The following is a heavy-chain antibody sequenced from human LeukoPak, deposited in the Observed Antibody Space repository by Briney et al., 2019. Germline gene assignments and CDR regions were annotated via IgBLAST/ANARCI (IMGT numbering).Heavy chain of an antibody. Sequence: GGSLRLSCAASGFTFSSYGMHWVRQAPGKGLEWVAYIQYDGSNQQYADSVKGRFIISRDRSKNIPYLQMNSLRAEDTAVYYCARDGSGRVPEMSAPDYWGQGTLVTVSS. CDR2: IQYDGSNQ. V-gene: IGHV3-33*05. D-gene: IGHD3-10*01. CDR3: ARDGSGRVPEMSAPDY. CDR1: GFTFSSYG. J-gene: IGHJ4*02.